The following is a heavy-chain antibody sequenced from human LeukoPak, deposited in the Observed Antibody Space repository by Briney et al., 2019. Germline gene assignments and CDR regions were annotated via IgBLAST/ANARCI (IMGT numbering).Heavy chain of an antibody. CDR2: IYPGDSDT. Sequence: GESLKISCKGSGYSFAIYWIGWVRLMPGKGLEWIGMIYPGDSDTTYSPSFQGRVTISVDKSISTAYLQWSSLKASDTAIYYCARQQGNYGGNLGYWGQGTLVTVSS. D-gene: IGHD4-23*01. J-gene: IGHJ4*02. CDR3: ARQQGNYGGNLGY. V-gene: IGHV5-51*01. CDR1: GYSFAIYW.